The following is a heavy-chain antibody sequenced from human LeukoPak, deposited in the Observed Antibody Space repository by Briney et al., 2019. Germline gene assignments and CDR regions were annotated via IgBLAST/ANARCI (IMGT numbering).Heavy chain of an antibody. Sequence: PSETLSLTCTDSGGSISTYYWSWIRQPPAKGLEWIGYIYYSGSTNYNPSLKSRVTISVDKSKNQFSLELSSVTAADTAVYYCASRGRFGEYNWFDPWGQGTLVTVSS. CDR3: ASRGRFGEYNWFDP. CDR2: IYYSGST. V-gene: IGHV4-59*08. CDR1: GGSISTYY. J-gene: IGHJ5*02. D-gene: IGHD3-10*01.